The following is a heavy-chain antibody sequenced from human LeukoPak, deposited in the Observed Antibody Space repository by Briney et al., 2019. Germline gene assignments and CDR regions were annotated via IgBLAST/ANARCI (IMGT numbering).Heavy chain of an antibody. Sequence: PGGSLRLSCAASGFTFSSNAMTWVRQAPGKGLEWVSTISGSSGSTYYADSVKGRFTISRDNSKNTLYLQMNSLRAEDTAVYYCARARGYCSSTSCYRPPYFDYWGQGTLVTVSS. CDR1: GFTFSSNA. D-gene: IGHD2-2*02. J-gene: IGHJ4*02. CDR3: ARARGYCSSTSCYRPPYFDY. V-gene: IGHV3-23*01. CDR2: ISGSSGST.